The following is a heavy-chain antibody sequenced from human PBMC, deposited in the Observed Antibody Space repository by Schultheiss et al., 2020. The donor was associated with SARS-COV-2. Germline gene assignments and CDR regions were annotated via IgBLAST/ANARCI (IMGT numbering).Heavy chain of an antibody. CDR2: ISSSSSYI. CDR1: GIIFSSAW. D-gene: IGHD3-9*01. J-gene: IGHJ6*02. Sequence: GGSLRLSCEVSGIIFSSAWMNWVRQAPGKGLEWVSSISSSSSYIYYADSVKGRFTISRDNAKNSLYLQMNSLRAEDTAVYYCARVSVYDILTGYSYYYGMDVWGQGTTVTVSS. V-gene: IGHV3-21*01. CDR3: ARVSVYDILTGYSYYYGMDV.